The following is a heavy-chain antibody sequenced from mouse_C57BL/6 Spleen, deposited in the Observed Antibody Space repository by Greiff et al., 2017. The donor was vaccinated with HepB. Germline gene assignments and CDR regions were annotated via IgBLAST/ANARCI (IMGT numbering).Heavy chain of an antibody. CDR3: ARSPIYYYGSSYGYFDV. D-gene: IGHD1-1*01. J-gene: IGHJ1*03. CDR1: GYTFTSYW. V-gene: IGHV1-69*01. CDR2: IDPSDSYT. Sequence: QVQLQQPGAELVMPGASVKLSCKASGYTFTSYWMHWVKQRPGQGLEWIGEIDPSDSYTNYNQKFKGKSTLTVDKSSSTAYMQLSSLTSEDSAVYYCARSPIYYYGSSYGYFDVWGTGTTVTVSA.